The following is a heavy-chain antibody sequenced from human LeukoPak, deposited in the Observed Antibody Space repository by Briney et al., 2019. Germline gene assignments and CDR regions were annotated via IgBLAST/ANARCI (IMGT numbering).Heavy chain of an antibody. V-gene: IGHV3-30*03. J-gene: IGHJ5*02. CDR2: LSYDGSSE. CDR3: ARVLDYYGSGSYGDNWFDP. Sequence: GGSLRLSCEGSGFIASAFGFSSFAMYWVRQAPGKGLEWVAVLSYDGSSEYYADSVRGRFTISRDNSKNTLYLQMNSLRAEDTAVYYCARVLDYYGSGSYGDNWFDPWGQGTLVTVSS. CDR1: GFIASAFGFSSFA. D-gene: IGHD3-10*01.